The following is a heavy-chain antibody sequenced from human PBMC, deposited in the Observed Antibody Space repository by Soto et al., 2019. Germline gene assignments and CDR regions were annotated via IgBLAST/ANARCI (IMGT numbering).Heavy chain of an antibody. CDR1: GFTFSSYG. J-gene: IGHJ4*02. CDR3: ARDRGDFWSGYPAYDSSPEPLV. D-gene: IGHD3-3*01. V-gene: IGHV3-33*01. CDR2: IWYDGSNK. Sequence: GGSLRLSCAASGFTFSSYGMHWVRQAPGKGLEWVAVIWYDGSNKYYADSVKGRFTISRDNSKNTLYLQMNSLRAEDTAVYYCARDRGDFWSGYPAYDSSPEPLVWGQGTLVTVSS.